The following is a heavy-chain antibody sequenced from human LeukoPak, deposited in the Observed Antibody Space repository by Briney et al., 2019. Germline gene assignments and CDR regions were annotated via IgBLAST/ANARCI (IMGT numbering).Heavy chain of an antibody. V-gene: IGHV3-21*01. D-gene: IGHD4-17*01. Sequence: GESLRLSCGASGLTVSSYGMSWVRQAPGKGLEWVSSISSGSTNIYYADSVKGRFTISRDNAKNSLYLQMNSLRAEDTAVYYCARGRDSDYAFDYWGQGTLVTVSS. CDR1: GLTVSSYG. CDR3: ARGRDSDYAFDY. J-gene: IGHJ4*02. CDR2: ISSGSTNI.